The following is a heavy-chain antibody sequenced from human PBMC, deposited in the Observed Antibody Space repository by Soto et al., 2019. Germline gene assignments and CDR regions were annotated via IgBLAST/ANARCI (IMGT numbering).Heavy chain of an antibody. J-gene: IGHJ4*02. CDR1: GYTFTNFA. CDR3: ARGPESGNYFLSFFDY. D-gene: IGHD3-22*01. Sequence: QVQLVQSGAEVKKPGASVKVSCKASGYTFTNFAMHWVRQAPGQRLEWMGWINAGNGDTKYSQKFQGRVSITRDTXAXXAYMELSSLRSEDTAMYYCARGPESGNYFLSFFDYWGQGTLVTVSS. V-gene: IGHV1-3*01. CDR2: INAGNGDT.